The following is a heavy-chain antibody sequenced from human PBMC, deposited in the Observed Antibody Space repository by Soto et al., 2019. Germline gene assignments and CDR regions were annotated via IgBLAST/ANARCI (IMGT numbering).Heavy chain of an antibody. CDR1: GGSISSSNW. J-gene: IGHJ4*02. V-gene: IGHV4-4*02. CDR3: ARDLSGSIAARSNGDY. Sequence: QVQLQESGPGLVKPSGTLSLTCAVSGGSISSSNWWSWVRQPPGKGLAWIGEISHSGSTNYNPSLKSRVTISVDKSKNQFSLKLSSVTAADTAVYYCARDLSGSIAARSNGDYWGQGTLVTVSS. D-gene: IGHD6-6*01. CDR2: ISHSGST.